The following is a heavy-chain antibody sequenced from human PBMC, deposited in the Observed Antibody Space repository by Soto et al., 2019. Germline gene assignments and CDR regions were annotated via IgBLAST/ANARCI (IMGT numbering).Heavy chain of an antibody. V-gene: IGHV4-59*08. J-gene: IGHJ6*02. D-gene: IGHD3-16*02. Sequence: SETLSLTCTVSGGSISSYYWSWIRQPPGKGLEWIGYIYYSGSTNYNPSLKSRVTISVDTSKNQFSLRLSSVTAADTAVYYCARGVLSLYEYYYYGMDVWGQGITVTVSS. CDR1: GGSISSYY. CDR2: IYYSGST. CDR3: ARGVLSLYEYYYYGMDV.